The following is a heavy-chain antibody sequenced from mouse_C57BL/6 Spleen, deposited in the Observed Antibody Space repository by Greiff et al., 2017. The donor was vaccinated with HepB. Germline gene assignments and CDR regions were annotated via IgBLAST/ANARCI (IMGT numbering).Heavy chain of an antibody. D-gene: IGHD4-1*01. J-gene: IGHJ4*01. V-gene: IGHV1-50*01. CDR1: GYTFTSYW. CDR2: IDPSDSYT. CDR3: AKTGVGRGYYAMDY. Sequence: VQLQQSGAELVKPGASVKLSCKASGYTFTSYWMQWVKQRPGQGLEWIGEIDPSDSYTNYNQKFKGKATLTVDTSSSTAYMQLSSLTSEDSAVYYCAKTGVGRGYYAMDYWGQGTSVTVSS.